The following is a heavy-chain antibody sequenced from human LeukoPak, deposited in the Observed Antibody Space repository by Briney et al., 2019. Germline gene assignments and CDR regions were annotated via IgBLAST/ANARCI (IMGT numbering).Heavy chain of an antibody. Sequence: PSETLSLTCTVSGASISSYYWSWIRQPAVKGLEWIGRFYTGGRTEYNPSLKSRVTLSVDTSKNQFSLQLKSVTAADTAVYYCARGAADTAMIDYCGQGTLVTVSS. D-gene: IGHD5-18*01. V-gene: IGHV4-4*07. CDR1: GASISSYY. CDR2: FYTGGRT. J-gene: IGHJ4*02. CDR3: ARGAADTAMIDY.